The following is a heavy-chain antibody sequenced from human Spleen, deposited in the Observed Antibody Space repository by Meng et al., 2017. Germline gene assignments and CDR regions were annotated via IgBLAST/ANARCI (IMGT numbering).Heavy chain of an antibody. D-gene: IGHD6-19*01. J-gene: IGHJ3*02. CDR2: ISGSGGST. V-gene: IGHV3-23*01. Sequence: GESLKISCAASGFTFSSYAMSWVRQAPGKGLEWVSAISGSGGSTYYADSVKGRFTISRDDSGNTAFLQMNSLKTEDTALYYCTIYRSGHIWGQGTMVTVSS. CDR3: TIYRSGHI. CDR1: GFTFSSYA.